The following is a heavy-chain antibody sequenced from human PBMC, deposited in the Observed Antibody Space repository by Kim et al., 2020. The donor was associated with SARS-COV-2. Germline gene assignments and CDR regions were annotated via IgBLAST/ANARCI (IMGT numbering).Heavy chain of an antibody. CDR2: IKQDGSEK. V-gene: IGHV3-7*03. J-gene: IGHJ6*02. Sequence: GGSLRLSCAASGFSFTTYWMTWVRQAPGKGLEWVANIKQDGSEKSYVDSVKGRFTISRDNAKNSLYLQMNSLRAEDTAVYYCAGLDHGMDVWGQGTTVTVSS. CDR3: AGLDHGMDV. CDR1: GFSFTTYW.